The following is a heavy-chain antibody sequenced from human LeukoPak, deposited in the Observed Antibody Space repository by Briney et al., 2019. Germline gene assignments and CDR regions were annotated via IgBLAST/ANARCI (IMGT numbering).Heavy chain of an antibody. Sequence: GGSLRLSCVASGFTFSNYAMSWVRQAPGKGLEWLSAISGGGGSTNYADSVKGRFTISRGNGKNTVYLQMNSLRDVDTAVYYCAKHRGAIAMIRGVTIPFDLWGQGTLVTVSS. V-gene: IGHV3-23*01. D-gene: IGHD3-10*01. J-gene: IGHJ5*02. CDR2: ISGGGGST. CDR3: AKHRGAIAMIRGVTIPFDL. CDR1: GFTFSNYA.